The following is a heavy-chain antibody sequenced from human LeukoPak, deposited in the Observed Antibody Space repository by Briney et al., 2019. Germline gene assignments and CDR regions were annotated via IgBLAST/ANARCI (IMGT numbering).Heavy chain of an antibody. Sequence: PGGSLRLSCAASGFTFSSYAMSWVRQAPGKGLEWVSAISGSGGSTYYADSVKGRFTISRDNSKNTLYLQMNSLRAEDTAVYYCAKSEEVRVVVPAAYYDPGWFDPWGQGTLVTVSS. CDR1: GFTFSSYA. CDR3: AKSEEVRVVVPAAYYDPGWFDP. D-gene: IGHD2-2*01. J-gene: IGHJ5*02. CDR2: ISGSGGST. V-gene: IGHV3-23*01.